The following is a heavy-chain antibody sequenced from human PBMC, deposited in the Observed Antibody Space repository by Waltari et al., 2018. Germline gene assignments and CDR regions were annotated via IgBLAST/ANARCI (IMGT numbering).Heavy chain of an antibody. CDR2: MNTETGDA. Sequence: QVQLVQSGAEVKKPGGSVTVSCKASGYTFTGHYLHWVRQTPGQGLEWMAWMNTETGDARYSHKFHGRIAVSRDTSMSTAYMALSRLTSDDTALYFCARGRMATGIWGAYYFDFWGQGTLVTVSS. V-gene: IGHV1-2*07. CDR1: GYTFTGHY. J-gene: IGHJ4*02. CDR3: ARGRMATGIWGAYYFDF. D-gene: IGHD3-16*01.